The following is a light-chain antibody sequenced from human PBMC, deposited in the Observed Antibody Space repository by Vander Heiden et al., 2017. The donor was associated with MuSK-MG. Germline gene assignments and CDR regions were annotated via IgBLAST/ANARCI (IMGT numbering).Light chain of an antibody. CDR2: WAS. CDR3: QQYDSNLPLT. Sequence: DIVMTQSPDSLAVSLGETATINCKSSQSVLYSSNNKNYLAWYQQKPGQPPKLLIYWASTRESGVPDRFSGSGYGTDFTLTISSRQAEDVAVYYCQQYDSNLPLTFGGGTKVEIK. V-gene: IGKV4-1*01. CDR1: QSVLYSSNNKNY. J-gene: IGKJ4*01.